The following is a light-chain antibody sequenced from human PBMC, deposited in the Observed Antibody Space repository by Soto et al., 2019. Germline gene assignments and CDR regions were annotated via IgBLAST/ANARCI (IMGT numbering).Light chain of an antibody. CDR2: RNN. V-gene: IGLV1-47*01. J-gene: IGLJ1*01. CDR3: AAWDDSLSVL. Sequence: QLVLTQPPSASGTPGQRVTISCSGSSSNIGSNYVYWYQQLPGTAPKLLIYRNNQRPSGVPDRFSGSKSGTSASLAISGLRSEDEADYYCAAWDDSLSVLFGTGTQLTVL. CDR1: SSNIGSNY.